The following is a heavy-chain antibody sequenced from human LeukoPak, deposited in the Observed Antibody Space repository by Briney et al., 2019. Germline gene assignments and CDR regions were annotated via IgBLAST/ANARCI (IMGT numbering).Heavy chain of an antibody. V-gene: IGHV1-2*02. D-gene: IGHD2-15*01. CDR1: GYTFTGYY. CDR3: ARVKLSLLRDNWFDP. Sequence: ASVKVSCKASGYTFTGYYMHWVRQAPGQGLEWMGWINPNSGGTTYAQKFQGRVTMTRDTSTSTVYMELSSLRSEDTAVYYCARVKLSLLRDNWFDPWGQGTLVTVSS. CDR2: INPNSGGT. J-gene: IGHJ5*02.